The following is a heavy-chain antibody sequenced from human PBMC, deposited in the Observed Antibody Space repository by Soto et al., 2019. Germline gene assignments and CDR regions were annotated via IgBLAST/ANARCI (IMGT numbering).Heavy chain of an antibody. J-gene: IGHJ4*02. Sequence: PSETLSLTCTVSGGSISSGGYYWSWIRQHPGKGLEWIGYIYYSGSTYYNPSLKSRVTISVDTSKNQFSLKLSSVTAADTAVYYCARLGVAGPYYFDYWGQGTLVTVSS. CDR1: GGSISSGGYY. V-gene: IGHV4-31*03. CDR2: IYYSGST. CDR3: ARLGVAGPYYFDY. D-gene: IGHD1-1*01.